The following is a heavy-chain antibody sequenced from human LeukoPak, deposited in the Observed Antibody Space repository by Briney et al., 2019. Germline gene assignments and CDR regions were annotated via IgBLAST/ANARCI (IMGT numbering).Heavy chain of an antibody. D-gene: IGHD5-24*01. V-gene: IGHV1-69*05. CDR3: ARGAWLQRVQYYYYYMDV. J-gene: IGHJ6*03. CDR1: GGTFSSYA. CDR2: IILIFGTA. Sequence: ASVKVSCKASGGTFSSYAISWVRQAPGQGLEWMGGIILIFGTANYAQKFQGRVTITTDESTSTAYMELSSLRSEDTAVYYCARGAWLQRVQYYYYYMDVWGKGTTVTVSS.